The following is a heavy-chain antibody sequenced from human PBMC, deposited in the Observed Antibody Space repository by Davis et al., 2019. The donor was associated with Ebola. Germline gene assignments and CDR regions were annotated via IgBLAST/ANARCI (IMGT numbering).Heavy chain of an antibody. J-gene: IGHJ4*02. D-gene: IGHD3-3*01. CDR2: INHSGST. V-gene: IGHV4-34*01. CDR1: GGSFSGYY. Sequence: PSETLSLTCAVYGGSFSGYYWSWIRQPPGKGLEWIGEINHSGSTNYNPSLKSRVTISVDTSKNQFSLKLSSVTAADTAVYYCARQSDFWSGYYYSFRYLDYWGQGTLVTVSS. CDR3: ARQSDFWSGYYYSFRYLDY.